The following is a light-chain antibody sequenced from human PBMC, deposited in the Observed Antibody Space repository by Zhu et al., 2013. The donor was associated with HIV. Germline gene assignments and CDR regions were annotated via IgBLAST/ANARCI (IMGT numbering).Light chain of an antibody. V-gene: IGLV1-51*01. J-gene: IGLJ1*01. Sequence: QSVLTQPPSVSAAPGQRVTISCSGTSSNIGSNTVSWYQQFPGTAPKLLIFDNNKRPSGIPDRFSGSKSGTSATLGITGLQTGDEADYYCGTWDYSLSGLYVFGTGTKVTVL. CDR2: DNN. CDR1: SSNIGSNT. CDR3: GTWDYSLSGLYV.